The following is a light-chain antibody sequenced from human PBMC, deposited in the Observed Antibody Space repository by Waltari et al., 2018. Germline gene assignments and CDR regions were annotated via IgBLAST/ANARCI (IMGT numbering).Light chain of an antibody. CDR2: VNSDGSH. CDR3: QTGGHGTWV. V-gene: IGLV4-69*01. Sequence: QLVLTQSPSASAPLGASVKLTCTLSSGHTSKATAWLQQQPEKGPRYLMKVNSDGSHIKGDEIPIRFSGSSSGAERYLTISSLQSEDEADYYCQTGGHGTWVFGGGTKLTVL. CDR1: SGHTSKA. J-gene: IGLJ3*02.